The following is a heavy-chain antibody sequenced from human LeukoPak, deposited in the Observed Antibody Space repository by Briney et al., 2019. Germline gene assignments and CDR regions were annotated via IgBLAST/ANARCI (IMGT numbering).Heavy chain of an antibody. D-gene: IGHD3-3*01. CDR2: IYTSGST. V-gene: IGHV4-61*02. CDR3: ASSSGSPRYFDL. CDR1: GGSISSGSYY. J-gene: IGHJ2*01. Sequence: SETLSLTCTVSGGSISSGSYYWSWIRQPAGKGLEWIGRIYTSGSTNYNPSLKSRVTISVDTSKNQFSLKLSSVTAADTAVYYCASSSGSPRYFDLWGRGTLVTVSS.